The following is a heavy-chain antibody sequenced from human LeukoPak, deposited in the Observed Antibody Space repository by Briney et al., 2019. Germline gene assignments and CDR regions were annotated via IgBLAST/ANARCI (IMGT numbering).Heavy chain of an antibody. D-gene: IGHD5-12*01. CDR1: GGSVSSGSYY. CDR2: IYYSGST. V-gene: IGHV4-61*01. Sequence: PSETLSLTCTVSGGSVSSGSYYWSWIRQPPGKGLEWIGYIYYSGSTNYNPSHKSRVTISVDTSKNQFSLKLSSVTAADTAVYYCARDGPESGYGIDYWGQGTLVTVSS. CDR3: ARDGPESGYGIDY. J-gene: IGHJ4*02.